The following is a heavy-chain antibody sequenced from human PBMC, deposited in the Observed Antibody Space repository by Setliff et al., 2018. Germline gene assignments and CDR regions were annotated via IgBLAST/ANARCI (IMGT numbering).Heavy chain of an antibody. D-gene: IGHD1-26*01. CDR1: GGSITSSSYY. CDR2: IFGSGTT. CDR3: ANSAYLRELDY. J-gene: IGHJ4*02. V-gene: IGHV4-39*01. Sequence: SETLSLTCTVSGGSITSSSYYWGWVRQPPGKGLEWIGTIFGSGTTYYTPSLNSRGTISVDTSRDQFSLRLSSVTAADTAVYYCANSAYLRELDYWGPGTLVTVSS.